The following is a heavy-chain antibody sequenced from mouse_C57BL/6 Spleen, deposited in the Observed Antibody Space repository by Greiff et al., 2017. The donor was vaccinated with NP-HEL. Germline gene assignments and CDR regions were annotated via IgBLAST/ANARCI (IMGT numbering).Heavy chain of an antibody. J-gene: IGHJ4*01. Sequence: VKLQESGPELVKPGASVKISCKASGSAFSSSWMNWVKQRPGTGLEWIGRIYPGDGDTNYNGKFKGKATLTADKSSSTAYMQLSSLTSEDSAVYFFARSYTVPRIYAMDYWGQGTSVTVSS. V-gene: IGHV1-82*01. CDR2: IYPGDGDT. CDR3: ARSYTVPRIYAMDY. CDR1: GSAFSSSW. D-gene: IGHD2-10*01.